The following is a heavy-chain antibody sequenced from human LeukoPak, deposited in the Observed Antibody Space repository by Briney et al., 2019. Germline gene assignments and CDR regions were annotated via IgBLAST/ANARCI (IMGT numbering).Heavy chain of an antibody. Sequence: SGGSLRLSCAASGFTFSSYAMSWVRQAPGKGLEWVSAISGSGGSTYYADSVKGRFTISRDNSKNTLYLQMNSLRAEDTAVYYCAKAGDSSSWYEDAFDIWGQGTMVTVSS. CDR3: AKAGDSSSWYEDAFDI. V-gene: IGHV3-23*01. J-gene: IGHJ3*02. CDR1: GFTFSSYA. D-gene: IGHD6-13*01. CDR2: ISGSGGST.